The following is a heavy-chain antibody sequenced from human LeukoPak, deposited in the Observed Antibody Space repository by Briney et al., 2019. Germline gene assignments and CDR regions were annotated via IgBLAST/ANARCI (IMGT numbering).Heavy chain of an antibody. V-gene: IGHV3-33*01. D-gene: IGHD6-19*01. Sequence: GRSLRLSCAASGFTFSSYGMHWVRQAPGKGLEWVAAIWNDGSNKYYADSMKGRFTIFRDNSKNTMYLEMNSMRAEDTAVYYCARDDTNGCPFDYWGQGTLVTVSS. J-gene: IGHJ4*02. CDR1: GFTFSSYG. CDR2: IWNDGSNK. CDR3: ARDDTNGCPFDY.